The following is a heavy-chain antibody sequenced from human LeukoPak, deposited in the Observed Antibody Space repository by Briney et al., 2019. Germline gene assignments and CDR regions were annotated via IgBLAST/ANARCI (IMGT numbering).Heavy chain of an antibody. V-gene: IGHV1-18*01. CDR3: ASRYCSSTSCYISGIWFDP. J-gene: IGHJ5*02. CDR2: VNTYNGNT. Sequence: GASVKVSCKASSYAFSSYGISWARQAPGQGLEWLGWVNTYNGNTNYAQKLQGRVTMTTDTATNTAYMELRSLISEDTAGYYCASRYCSSTSCYISGIWFDPWGQGTLVTVSS. CDR1: SYAFSSYG. D-gene: IGHD2-2*02.